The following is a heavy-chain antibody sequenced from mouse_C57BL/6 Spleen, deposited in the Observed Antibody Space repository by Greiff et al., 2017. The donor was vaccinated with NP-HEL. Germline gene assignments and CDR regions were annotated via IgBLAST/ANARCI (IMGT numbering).Heavy chain of an antibody. Sequence: QVQLQQSGTELVKPGASVKLSCKASGYTFTSYWMHWVKQRPGQGLEWIGNINPSNGGTNYNEKFKSKATLTVDKSSSTAYMQLSSLTSEDSAVYYCARMVIYDGYYDYAMDYWGQGTSVTVSS. CDR1: GYTFTSYW. D-gene: IGHD2-3*01. J-gene: IGHJ4*01. CDR2: INPSNGGT. V-gene: IGHV1-53*01. CDR3: ARMVIYDGYYDYAMDY.